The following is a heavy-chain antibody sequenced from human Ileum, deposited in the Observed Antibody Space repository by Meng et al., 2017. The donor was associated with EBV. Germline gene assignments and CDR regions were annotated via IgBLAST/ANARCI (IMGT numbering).Heavy chain of an antibody. CDR2: MHPSGST. CDR1: GDLISISHW. J-gene: IGHJ4*02. CDR3: AKANDYSLNS. Sequence: QDHSPGLVKLSGPRSLTCSVSGDLISISHWWTWVRQPPGKGLEWIGEMHPSGSTYYNPSLKSRVTISLDTFNNQFFLRLTSLTAADTAVYYCAKANDYSLNSWGQGTLVTVSS. V-gene: IGHV4-4*02. D-gene: IGHD4-11*01.